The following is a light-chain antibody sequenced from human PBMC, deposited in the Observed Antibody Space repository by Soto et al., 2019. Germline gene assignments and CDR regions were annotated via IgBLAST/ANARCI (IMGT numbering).Light chain of an antibody. CDR2: LNSNRSH. J-gene: IGLJ2*01. CDR3: QTWVSGTVV. CDR1: SGHSSYA. V-gene: IGLV4-69*01. Sequence: QPVLTQSPSASASLGASVKLTCTLSSGHSSYAIACHQQQPQKGPRYLMKLNSNRSHTKGDGLPARFSASSSGAERYLTISSLQAEDEADSYCQTWVSGTVVFGGGTKLTVL.